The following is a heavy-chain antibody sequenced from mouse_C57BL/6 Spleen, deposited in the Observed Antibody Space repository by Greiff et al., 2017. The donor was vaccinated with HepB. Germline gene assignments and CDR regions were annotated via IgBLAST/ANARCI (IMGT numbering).Heavy chain of an antibody. V-gene: IGHV2-2*01. CDR2: IWSGGST. Sequence: QVQLQQSGPGLVQPSQSLSITCTVSGFSLTSYGVHWVRQSPGKGLEWLGVIWSGGSTDYNAAFISRLSISKDNSKSQVFFKMNSLQADDTAIYYCARGIYYDYGRFAYWGQGTLVTVSA. D-gene: IGHD2-4*01. CDR3: ARGIYYDYGRFAY. J-gene: IGHJ3*01. CDR1: GFSLTSYG.